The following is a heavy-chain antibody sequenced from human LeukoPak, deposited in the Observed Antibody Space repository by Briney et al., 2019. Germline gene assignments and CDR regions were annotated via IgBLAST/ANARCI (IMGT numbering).Heavy chain of an antibody. CDR2: MNPNTGRT. J-gene: IGHJ4*02. Sequence: ASVKVSCKASRYTFTSYDINWVREAAGQRLEWMGWMNPNTGRTGFAQKFQGRLTMTRDTSISTAYMELSSLRSEDTAVYYCARLSQTPDYYSNGGYYYLGYWGQGTPVTVSS. CDR3: ARLSQTPDYYSNGGYYYLGY. D-gene: IGHD3-22*01. CDR1: RYTFTSYD. V-gene: IGHV1-8*01.